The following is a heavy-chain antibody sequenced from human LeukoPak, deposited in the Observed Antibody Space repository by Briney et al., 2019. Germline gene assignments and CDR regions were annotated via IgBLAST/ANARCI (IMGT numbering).Heavy chain of an antibody. CDR3: ATENGGYNPYFNY. CDR1: GFTFTNYW. J-gene: IGHJ4*02. CDR2: IKADGSEK. Sequence: GGSLRLSCAASGFTFTNYWMSWVRQAPGKGLEWVANIKADGSEKYYVDSVKGRFTISRDNAKNSLYLQMNSLRAEDTAVYYCATENGGYNPYFNYWGQGTLVTVSS. V-gene: IGHV3-7*01. D-gene: IGHD4-17*01.